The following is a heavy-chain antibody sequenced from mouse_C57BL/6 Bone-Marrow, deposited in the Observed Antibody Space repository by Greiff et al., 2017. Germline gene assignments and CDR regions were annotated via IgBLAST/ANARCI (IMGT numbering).Heavy chain of an antibody. CDR3: ARDYGSSYWYFDV. Sequence: QVQLKESGPELVKPGASVKLSCKASGYTFTSYDINRVKQRPGQGLEWIGWIDPRDGSTKYNEKFKGKATLTVDTSSSTAYMELHSLTSEDSAVYFCARDYGSSYWYFDVWGTGTTVTVSS. J-gene: IGHJ1*03. D-gene: IGHD1-1*01. V-gene: IGHV1-85*01. CDR1: GYTFTSYD. CDR2: IDPRDGST.